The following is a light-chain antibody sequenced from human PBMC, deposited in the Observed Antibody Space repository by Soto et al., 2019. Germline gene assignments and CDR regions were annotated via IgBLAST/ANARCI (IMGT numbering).Light chain of an antibody. CDR2: KAS. CDR3: QQYSSYSAFT. CDR1: QSISSW. J-gene: IGKJ3*01. V-gene: IGKV1-5*03. Sequence: MQMTQSPSTLSASIGVRVTITCRASQSISSWLAWYQQRPGRAPKLLIYKASTLVTGVPSRFSGSGYGTDFTHTISCLQPDDFATFYCQQYSSYSAFTFGPGTKVDIK.